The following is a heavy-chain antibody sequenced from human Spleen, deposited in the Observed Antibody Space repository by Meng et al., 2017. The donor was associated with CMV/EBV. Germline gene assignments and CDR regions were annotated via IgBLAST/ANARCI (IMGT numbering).Heavy chain of an antibody. CDR2: IIVHEDTP. V-gene: IGHV3-23*01. D-gene: IGHD1-26*01. Sequence: GESLKIYCAASRFTFKNYTISWVRQAPGKGLEWVSLIIVHEDTPYYADSVKGLFTISRDNSKNTLYLQMNSLRVEDTAIYYCPKVSGVGAYRPFDFWGQGTMVTVSS. CDR3: PKVSGVGAYRPFDF. J-gene: IGHJ5*01. CDR1: RFTFKNYT.